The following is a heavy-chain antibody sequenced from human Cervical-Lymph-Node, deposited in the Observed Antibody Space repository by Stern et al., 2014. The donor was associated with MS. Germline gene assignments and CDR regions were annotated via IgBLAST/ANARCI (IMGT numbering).Heavy chain of an antibody. CDR2: MNPNSGNT. CDR1: GYTFTSYD. Sequence: QVQLVQSGAEVKKPGASVKVSCKASGYTFTSYDINWVRQATGQGLEWMGWMNPNSGNTGYAQKFQGRVAMTRNTSISTAYMELSSLRSEDTAVYYCARLPHSIPFQDYWGQGTLVTVSS. J-gene: IGHJ4*02. CDR3: ARLPHSIPFQDY. V-gene: IGHV1-8*01. D-gene: IGHD2-21*01.